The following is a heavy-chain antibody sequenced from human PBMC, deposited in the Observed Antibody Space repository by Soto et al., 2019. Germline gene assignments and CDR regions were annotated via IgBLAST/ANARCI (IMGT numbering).Heavy chain of an antibody. D-gene: IGHD3-10*01. CDR1: GCTFSTAW. V-gene: IGHV3-15*01. J-gene: IGHJ5*02. CDR2: IKTTSDGGTI. CDR3: IRDPYGST. Sequence: PGGSLRLSCAASGCTFSTAWMTWVRQAPGRGLEWVARIKTTSDGGTIHYAAPVKGRFTISRDDSKDTLFLQMNSLKIEDTALYYCIRDPYGSTWGQGTPVTVSS.